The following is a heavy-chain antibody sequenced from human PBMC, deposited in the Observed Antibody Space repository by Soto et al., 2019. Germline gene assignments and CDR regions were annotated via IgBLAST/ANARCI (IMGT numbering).Heavy chain of an antibody. CDR3: ARLNDYVSNYYYGMDV. CDR2: IIPIFGTA. J-gene: IGHJ6*02. D-gene: IGHD3-16*01. CDR1: GGTFSSYA. Sequence: SVKVSCKASGGTFSSYAISWVRQAPGQGLEWMGGIIPIFGTANYAQKFQGRVTITADESTSTAYMELSSLRSEDTAVYYCARLNDYVSNYYYGMDVWGQGTTVTVSS. V-gene: IGHV1-69*13.